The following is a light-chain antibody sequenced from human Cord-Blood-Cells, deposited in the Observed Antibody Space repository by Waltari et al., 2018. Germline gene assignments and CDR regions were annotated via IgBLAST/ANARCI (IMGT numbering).Light chain of an antibody. J-gene: IGLJ3*02. CDR2: DVS. Sequence: QSALTQPASVSGSPGQSITISCTGTSSDVGGYNLVSWYQQHPGKAPKLMIYDVSKRPSGVSNRFSGSKSGNTASLTISGLQAEDEADYYCSSYAGSSTWVFGGGTKLTVL. CDR1: SSDVGGYNL. V-gene: IGLV2-14*02. CDR3: SSYAGSSTWV.